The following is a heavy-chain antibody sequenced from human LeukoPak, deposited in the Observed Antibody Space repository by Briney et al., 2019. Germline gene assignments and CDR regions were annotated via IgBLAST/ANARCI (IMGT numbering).Heavy chain of an antibody. CDR1: GYSFTSYW. CDR2: IYPGDSDT. V-gene: IGHV5-51*01. Sequence: GESLKSSCKGSGYSFTSYWIGWVRQMPGKGLGWMGIIYPGDSDTRYSPSFQGQVTISVDKSISTAYLQWSSLKASDTAMYYCARQQLNNCSGGSCYSGDAFDIWGQGTMVTVSS. D-gene: IGHD2-15*01. CDR3: ARQQLNNCSGGSCYSGDAFDI. J-gene: IGHJ3*02.